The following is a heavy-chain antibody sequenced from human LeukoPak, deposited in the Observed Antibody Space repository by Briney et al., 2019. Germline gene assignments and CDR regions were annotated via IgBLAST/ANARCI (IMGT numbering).Heavy chain of an antibody. CDR2: ISWDSGNS. CDR1: GFTFKDYA. J-gene: IGHJ1*01. V-gene: IGHV3-43D*03. CDR3: AKGPGAAVAKRYIQH. Sequence: GGSLRLSCAASGFTFKDYAMHWVRQAPGKGLEWFALISWDSGNSYYADSVKGRFTIARDNSKNSLSLQMNSLRPEDTALYYCAKGPGAAVAKRYIQHWGQGTLVTVSS. D-gene: IGHD6-19*01.